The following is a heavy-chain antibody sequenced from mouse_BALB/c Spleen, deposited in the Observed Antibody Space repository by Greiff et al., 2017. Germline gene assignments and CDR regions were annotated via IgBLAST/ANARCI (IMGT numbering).Heavy chain of an antibody. J-gene: IGHJ4*01. Sequence: EVMLVESGGGLVKPGGSLKLSCAASGFTFSSYAMSWVRQTPEKRLEWVASISSGGSTYYPDSVKGRFTISRDNARNILYLQMSSLRSEDTAMYYCARGDYDYDGRGDYWGQGTSVTVSS. V-gene: IGHV5-6-5*01. CDR3: ARGDYDYDGRGDY. CDR1: GFTFSSYA. D-gene: IGHD2-4*01. CDR2: ISSGGST.